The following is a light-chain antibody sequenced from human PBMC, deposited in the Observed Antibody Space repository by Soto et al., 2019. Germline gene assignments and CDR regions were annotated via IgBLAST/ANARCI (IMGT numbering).Light chain of an antibody. CDR2: SNN. CDR3: AAWDDSLNGWV. Sequence: QSVLTQPPSASVTPGQRVTISCSGGSSKIGTNAVDWYQQLPGTAPKLLIFSNNQRPSGVPDRFSGSKSGTSASLDISGLQSEDEAEYYCAAWDDSLNGWVFGGGTKLTVL. CDR1: SSKIGTNA. J-gene: IGLJ3*02. V-gene: IGLV1-44*01.